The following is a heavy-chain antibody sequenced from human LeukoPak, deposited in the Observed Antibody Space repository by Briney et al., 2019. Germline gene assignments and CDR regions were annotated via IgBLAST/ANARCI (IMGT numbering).Heavy chain of an antibody. V-gene: IGHV1-46*01. Sequence: GASVKVSCKASGYTFTSYYMHWVRQAPGRGLEWMGIINPSGGSTSYAQKFQGRVTMTRDTSTSTAYMELRSLRSDDTAVYYCARDHVEMATINGFDYWGQGTLVTVSS. CDR1: GYTFTSYY. CDR3: ARDHVEMATINGFDY. CDR2: INPSGGST. J-gene: IGHJ4*02. D-gene: IGHD5-24*01.